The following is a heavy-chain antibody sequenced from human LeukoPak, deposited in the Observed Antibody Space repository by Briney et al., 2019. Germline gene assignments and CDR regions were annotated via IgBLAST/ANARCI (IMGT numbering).Heavy chain of an antibody. J-gene: IGHJ4*02. V-gene: IGHV3-64*01. CDR3: VAAGTFDY. CDR2: ISSNGGST. Sequence: PGGSLRLSCAASGFTFSSYAMHWVRQAPGKGLEYVSAISSNGGSTYYANSVKGRFTISRDNARNTLYLQMNSLRVEDTAVYYCVAAGTFDYWGQGTLVAVSS. CDR1: GFTFSSYA. D-gene: IGHD6-13*01.